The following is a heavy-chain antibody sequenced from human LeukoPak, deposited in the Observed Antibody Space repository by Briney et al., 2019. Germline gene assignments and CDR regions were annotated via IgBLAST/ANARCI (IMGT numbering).Heavy chain of an antibody. D-gene: IGHD6-13*01. CDR2: SSSSSYI. CDR3: ARGTAAAGIDY. J-gene: IGHJ4*02. Sequence: SSSSSYIYYADSLKGRFTISRDNAKNSLYLQVNSLRAEDTAVYYCARGTAAAGIDYWGQGTLVAVSS. V-gene: IGHV3-21*01.